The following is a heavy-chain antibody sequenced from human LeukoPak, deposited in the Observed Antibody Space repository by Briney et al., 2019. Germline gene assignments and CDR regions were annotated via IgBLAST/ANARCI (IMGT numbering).Heavy chain of an antibody. J-gene: IGHJ4*02. V-gene: IGHV4-59*01. CDR2: IYYSGST. CDR1: GGSFSGYY. D-gene: IGHD3-22*01. Sequence: SETLSLTCAVYGGSFSGYYWSWIRQPPGKGLEWIGYIYYSGSTNYNPSLKSRVTISVDTSKNQFSLKLSSVTAADTAVYYCARVPYYYDSSGYYYEKLYYFDYWGQGTLVTVSS. CDR3: ARVPYYYDSSGYYYEKLYYFDY.